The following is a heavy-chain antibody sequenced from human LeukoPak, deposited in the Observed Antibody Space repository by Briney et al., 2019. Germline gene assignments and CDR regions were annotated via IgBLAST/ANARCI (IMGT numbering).Heavy chain of an antibody. CDR2: IYFTGTT. CDR1: GVSIRGSTYY. CDR3: ARERVYSSGWYGY. V-gene: IGHV4-39*01. Sequence: PSETLSLTCAASGVSIRGSTYYWGWIRQSPGKGLEWIGTIYFTGTTFYNPTLKSRVSISVDTSRNQFSLKLSSVTAADTAVYYCARERVYSSGWYGYWGQGTLVTVSS. D-gene: IGHD6-19*01. J-gene: IGHJ4*02.